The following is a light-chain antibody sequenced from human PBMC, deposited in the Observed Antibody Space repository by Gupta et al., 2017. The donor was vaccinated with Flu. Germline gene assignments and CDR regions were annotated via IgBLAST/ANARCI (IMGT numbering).Light chain of an antibody. V-gene: IGKV3-11*01. CDR3: QQRSNSYCT. Sequence: ELVLTQSPATLSLSPAERATLSCRASQSVSSYLAWYQQKPGQEPRRLIEDEANRATGVPARGRGSGSGTDGTPTSSSLEPEDGAGDYCQQRSNSYCTFGRGTKVDIK. J-gene: IGKJ4*01. CDR2: DEA. CDR1: QSVSSY.